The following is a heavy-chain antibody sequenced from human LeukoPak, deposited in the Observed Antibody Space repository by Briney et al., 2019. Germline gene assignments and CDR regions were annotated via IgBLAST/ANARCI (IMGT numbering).Heavy chain of an antibody. J-gene: IGHJ4*02. CDR3: ARSVSQLWSKYYFDY. Sequence: PGGSLRLSRAVSGFTAKNSYMSWVRQAPGKGLEWVSVIYSGGRTQYAESVKGRFTISRDNSKNTLFLQMNSLRAEDTAVYYCARSVSQLWSKYYFDYWGQGTLVTVSS. CDR1: GFTAKNSY. D-gene: IGHD5-18*01. CDR2: IYSGGRT. V-gene: IGHV3-66*01.